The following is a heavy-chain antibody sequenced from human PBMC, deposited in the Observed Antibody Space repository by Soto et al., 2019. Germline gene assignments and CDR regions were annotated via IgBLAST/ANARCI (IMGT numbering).Heavy chain of an antibody. D-gene: IGHD5-18*01. CDR1: GGSISSYY. Sequence: SETLSLTCTVSGGSISSYYWSWIRQPPGKGLEWIGYIYYSGSTNYKPSLKSRVTISVDTSKNQFSLKLSSVTAADTSVYYCAREYSSYSYFDYWGQGTLVTVSS. CDR3: AREYSSYSYFDY. CDR2: IYYSGST. J-gene: IGHJ4*02. V-gene: IGHV4-59*01.